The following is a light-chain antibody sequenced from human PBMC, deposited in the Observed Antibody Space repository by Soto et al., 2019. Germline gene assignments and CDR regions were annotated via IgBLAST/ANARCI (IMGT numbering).Light chain of an antibody. CDR2: GNS. J-gene: IGLJ2*01. Sequence: QSVLTQPPSVSEAPGQRVTISCTGSSSNIGAGYDVHWYQQLPGTAPKLLIYGNSNRPSGVPDRFSGSKSGTSASLAITGLQAEDEADYYCQSYDSSLSGWVVFGGGTKLTVL. CDR3: QSYDSSLSGWVV. V-gene: IGLV1-40*01. CDR1: SSNIGAGYD.